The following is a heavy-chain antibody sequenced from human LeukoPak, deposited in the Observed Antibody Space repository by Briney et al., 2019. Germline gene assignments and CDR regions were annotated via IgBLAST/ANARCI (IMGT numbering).Heavy chain of an antibody. V-gene: IGHV3-7*03. Sequence: GGSLRLSCAASGFTFSSYWMSWVRQAPGKGLEWVANIKQDGSEKYYVDSVKGRFTISRDNAKNSLYLQMNSLRAEDTAVYYCARRGMAGHLFHFDYWGQGTLVTVSS. CDR3: ARRGMAGHLFHFDY. CDR2: IKQDGSEK. CDR1: GFTFSSYW. J-gene: IGHJ4*02. D-gene: IGHD5-24*01.